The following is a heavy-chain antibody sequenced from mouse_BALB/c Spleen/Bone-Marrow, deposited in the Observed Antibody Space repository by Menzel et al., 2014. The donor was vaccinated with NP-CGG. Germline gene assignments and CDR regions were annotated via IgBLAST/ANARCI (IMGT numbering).Heavy chain of an antibody. CDR1: GFTFSSFG. D-gene: IGHD2-1*01. CDR2: LSSGSSTI. CDR3: ARGGNFAWFAY. Sequence: DVKLVESGGGLVQPGGSRKLSCAASGFTFSSFGMHWVRQAPEKGLEWVAYLSSGSSTIYYADTVKGRFTISRDNPKNTLFLQMTSLRSEDTAMYYCARGGNFAWFAYWGQGTLVTVSA. J-gene: IGHJ3*01. V-gene: IGHV5-17*02.